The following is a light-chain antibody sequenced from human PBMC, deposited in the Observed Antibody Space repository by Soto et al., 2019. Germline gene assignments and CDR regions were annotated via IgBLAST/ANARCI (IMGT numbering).Light chain of an antibody. CDR1: QSVSSF. Sequence: EIVLTQSPATLSLSPGERATLSCRASQSVSSFLGWYQQKPGQAPRLLIYDASNRATGIPPRFSGSGSGTDFTLTISSLEPEDFAVYYCQQRSSWTFAQGTKVEIK. CDR3: QQRSSWT. CDR2: DAS. J-gene: IGKJ1*01. V-gene: IGKV3-11*01.